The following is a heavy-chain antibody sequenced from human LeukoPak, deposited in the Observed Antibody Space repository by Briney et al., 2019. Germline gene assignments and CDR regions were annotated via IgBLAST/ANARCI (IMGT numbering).Heavy chain of an antibody. Sequence: SETLSLTCTVSGGSISSGDYYWSWRRQPPGKGLELIGYIYYSGSTYYNPSLKSRVTLSVDTSKNQFSLKLSSVTAADTAVYYCASCGRDPTPYYFDYWGQGTLVTVSS. V-gene: IGHV4-30-4*01. D-gene: IGHD2-21*02. CDR3: ASCGRDPTPYYFDY. CDR2: IYYSGST. J-gene: IGHJ4*02. CDR1: GGSISSGDYY.